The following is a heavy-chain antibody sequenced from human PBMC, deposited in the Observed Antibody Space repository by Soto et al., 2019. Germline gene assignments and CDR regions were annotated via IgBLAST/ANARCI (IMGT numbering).Heavy chain of an antibody. V-gene: IGHV4-4*02. D-gene: IGHD4-17*01. CDR1: GASINNTYW. CDR3: ARGGDCTTAKGWDYCHYFKIGV. Sequence: QVQLQQSGPGLVKPSGTLSLTCFVSGASINNTYWWSWVRQAPGKGLGWIGEIYHTGGRRYMPYLRSLITHSVDTSQNQLSLELTSMTAADTALDFCARGGDCTTAKGWDYCHYFKIGVWGQGTAGTVSS. J-gene: IGHJ6*02. CDR2: IYHTGGR.